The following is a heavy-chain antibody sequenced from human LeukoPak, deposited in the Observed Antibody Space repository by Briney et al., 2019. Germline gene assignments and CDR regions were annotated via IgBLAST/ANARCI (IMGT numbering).Heavy chain of an antibody. Sequence: PGGSLRLSCAASGFTFSSYSMNWVRQAPGKGLEWVSSISSSSSYTYYADSVKGRFTISRDNAKNSLYLQMNSLRAEDTAVYYCASNSGVSATAFDIWGQGTMVTVSS. CDR1: GFTFSSYS. V-gene: IGHV3-21*01. D-gene: IGHD3-3*01. CDR3: ASNSGVSATAFDI. CDR2: ISSSSSYT. J-gene: IGHJ3*02.